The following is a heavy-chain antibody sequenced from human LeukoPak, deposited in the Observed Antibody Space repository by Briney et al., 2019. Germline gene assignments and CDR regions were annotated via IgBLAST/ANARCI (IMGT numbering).Heavy chain of an antibody. Sequence: GGSLRLSRRTSGFMFDQYAMSWGGQAPGPGLEWFSGIGASGSTYYPDSVHRRCTISTDNSKNTLFLQIINLRLEDTGVYYCAKDNYYDTSGGFFAYWGQGALVSVSS. J-gene: IGHJ4*02. CDR1: GFMFDQYA. D-gene: IGHD3-22*01. CDR2: IGASGST. CDR3: AKDNYYDTSGGFFAY. V-gene: IGHV3-23*01.